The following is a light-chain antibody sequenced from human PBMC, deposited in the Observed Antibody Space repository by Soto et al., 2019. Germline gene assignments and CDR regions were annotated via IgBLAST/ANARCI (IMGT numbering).Light chain of an antibody. CDR3: QQYGSSRLT. V-gene: IGKV3-20*01. CDR1: QSVSSSY. J-gene: IGKJ4*01. CDR2: GAS. Sequence: EIVLTQSPGTLSLSPGERATLSCRASQSVSSSYLAWYQQKPGQAPRLLIYGASSRATGIPDRFSGSGSGTDFALTISSLEPEDFAVYYCQQYGSSRLTFGGGTTVEIK.